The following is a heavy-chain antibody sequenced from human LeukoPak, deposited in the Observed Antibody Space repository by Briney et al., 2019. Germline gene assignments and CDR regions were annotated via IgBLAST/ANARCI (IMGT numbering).Heavy chain of an antibody. CDR2: ISGSAATT. CDR3: AKRGPGSPQSGKYYFDY. V-gene: IGHV3-23*01. CDR1: GFTFSTYG. D-gene: IGHD3-10*01. J-gene: IGHJ4*02. Sequence: GGSLSLSCAASGFTFSTYGMTWVRQAPGKGLEWVSAISGSAATTLYADSVKGRFTISRDNSKNTLYLQMNSLRAEDTAVYYCAKRGPGSPQSGKYYFDYWGQGTLVTVSS.